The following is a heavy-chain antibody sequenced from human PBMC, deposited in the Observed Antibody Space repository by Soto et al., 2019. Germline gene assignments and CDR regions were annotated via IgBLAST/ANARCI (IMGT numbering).Heavy chain of an antibody. V-gene: IGHV4-34*01. CDR1: DGSFSGYY. CDR2: INHSGST. CDR3: ARGPRPNYSSAWPSSDF. D-gene: IGHD6-19*01. Sequence: PSETLSLTCAVSDGSFSGYYWSWIRQPPGKGLEWIGEINHSGSTKHNPSLRSRVTISVDTSKNQFSLKLSSVTAADTAVYYCARGPRPNYSSAWPSSDFWGQGTLVTVSS. J-gene: IGHJ4*02.